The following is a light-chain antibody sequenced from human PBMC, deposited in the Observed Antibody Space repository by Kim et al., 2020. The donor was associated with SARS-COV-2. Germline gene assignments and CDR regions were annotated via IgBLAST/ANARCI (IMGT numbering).Light chain of an antibody. J-gene: IGLJ1*01. V-gene: IGLV3-1*01. Sequence: SPGQTDSIPCSGDEVGYKRVSWYQQKSGQSPVVVIYQDEKRPSGIPERFSGSNSGDTATLTISATQSIDEADYYCLAWDSSTEWVFGTGTKVTVL. CDR1: EVGYKR. CDR2: QDE. CDR3: LAWDSSTEWV.